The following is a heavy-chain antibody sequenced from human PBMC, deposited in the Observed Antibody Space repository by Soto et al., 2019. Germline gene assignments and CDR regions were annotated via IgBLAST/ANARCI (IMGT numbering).Heavy chain of an antibody. CDR1: GFTFSSYG. CDR2: ISYDGSNK. CDR3: AKEVGDGYNYEKWNYFDY. J-gene: IGHJ4*02. D-gene: IGHD5-18*01. V-gene: IGHV3-30*18. Sequence: QVQLVESGGGVVQPGRSLRLSCAASGFTFSSYGMHWVRQAPGKGLEWVAVISYDGSNKYYADSVKGRFTISRDNSKNTLYLQMNSLRAEDTAVYYCAKEVGDGYNYEKWNYFDYWGQGTLVTVSS.